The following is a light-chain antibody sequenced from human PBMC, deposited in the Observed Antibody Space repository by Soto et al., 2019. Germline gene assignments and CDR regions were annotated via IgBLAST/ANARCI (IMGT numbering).Light chain of an antibody. V-gene: IGKV3-20*01. CDR3: QHYRSAPFT. CDR1: QSISSDH. Sequence: EIVLTQSPGILSLSPGERATLACRASQSISSDHLAWYQQRPGQSPRLLIYGASSRTTGVPDRFSGSGSGTGFTLTISRLEPWDFAAYYCQHYRSAPFTFGPGTKVDIQ. CDR2: GAS. J-gene: IGKJ3*01.